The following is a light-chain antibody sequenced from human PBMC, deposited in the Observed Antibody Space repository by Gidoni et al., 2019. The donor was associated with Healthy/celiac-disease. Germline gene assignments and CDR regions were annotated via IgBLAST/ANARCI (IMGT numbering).Light chain of an antibody. CDR2: KAS. J-gene: IGKJ1*01. CDR1: QSISSW. V-gene: IGKV1-5*03. CDR3: QQYNRYGT. Sequence: DIQMTQSPSTLSASVGDRVTITCRASQSISSWFAWYQQKPGKAPKLLIYKASSLESGVPSRFSGSGSGTEFTLTISSQQPDDFATYYCQQYNRYGTFGQGTKVEIK.